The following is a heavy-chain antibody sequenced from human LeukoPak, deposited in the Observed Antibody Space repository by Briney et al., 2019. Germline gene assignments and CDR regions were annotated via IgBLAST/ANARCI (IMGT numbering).Heavy chain of an antibody. Sequence: PSETLSLTWTVSGGSNNSYYWSWIRQPPGKGLEWIGYIYYSGTTNYNPSLKSRVSISVDTSKNQFSLKLSSVTAADTAVYYCAREDPQTTVPEGLDVWGQGTTVTVSS. V-gene: IGHV4-59*01. CDR2: IYYSGTT. D-gene: IGHD4-17*01. CDR1: GGSNNSYY. J-gene: IGHJ6*02. CDR3: AREDPQTTVPEGLDV.